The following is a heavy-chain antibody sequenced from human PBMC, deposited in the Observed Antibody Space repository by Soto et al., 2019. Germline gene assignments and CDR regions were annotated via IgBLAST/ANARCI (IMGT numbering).Heavy chain of an antibody. Sequence: QVHLQESGPGLVKPSETLSLTCTVSGGAISTYYWTWIRQPAGKGLEWIGRIYSSGSTKYNPSLPSRVTMSLATSNNLFSLRLTSVTAADTAVYYCARGQRFSDWFDPWGQGTLVTVSS. D-gene: IGHD3-3*01. CDR2: IYSSGST. CDR1: GGAISTYY. CDR3: ARGQRFSDWFDP. J-gene: IGHJ5*02. V-gene: IGHV4-4*07.